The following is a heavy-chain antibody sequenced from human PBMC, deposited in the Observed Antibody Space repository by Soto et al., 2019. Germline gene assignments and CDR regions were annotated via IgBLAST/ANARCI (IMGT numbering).Heavy chain of an antibody. D-gene: IGHD2-15*01. J-gene: IGHJ4*02. V-gene: IGHV3-48*01. CDR2: ISSSSSTI. Sequence: EVQLVEAGGGLVQPGGSLRLSCAASGFTFNNYSMNWVRQAPGKGLEWVSYISSSSSTIYSADSVKGRFTLSRDNAKNSLYLQMNSLRAEDTAVYYYARDKGRSPLDYWGQGTLVTVSS. CDR1: GFTFNNYS. CDR3: ARDKGRSPLDY.